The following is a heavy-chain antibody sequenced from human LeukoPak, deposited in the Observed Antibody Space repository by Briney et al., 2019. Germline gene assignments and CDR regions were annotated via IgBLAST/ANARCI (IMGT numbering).Heavy chain of an antibody. CDR2: IKEDGSDK. CDR1: GFTFSSYS. D-gene: IGHD6-13*01. Sequence: GGSLRLTCAASGFTFSSYSMNWVRQAPGKGLEWVANIKEDGSDKYYVDSVMGRFTVSRDNARNSLHLQMNSLRAEDTAVYYCARGSSSLCPHYLYYYYMGVLGKGTTVTISS. CDR3: ARGSSSLCPHYLYYYYMGV. J-gene: IGHJ6*03. V-gene: IGHV3-7*01.